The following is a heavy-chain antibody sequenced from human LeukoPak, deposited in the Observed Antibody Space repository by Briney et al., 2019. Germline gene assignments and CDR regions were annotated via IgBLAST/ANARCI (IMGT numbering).Heavy chain of an antibody. CDR2: IWYDGSNK. CDR3: AREEYSSSHYYYYGMDV. D-gene: IGHD6-13*01. CDR1: GFTFSSYG. Sequence: GGSLRLSCAASGFTFSSYGMHWVRQAPGKGLEWVAVIWYDGSNKYYADSVKGLFTISRDNSKNTLYLQMNSLRAEDTAVYYCAREEYSSSHYYYYGMDVWGQGTTVTVSS. V-gene: IGHV3-33*01. J-gene: IGHJ6*02.